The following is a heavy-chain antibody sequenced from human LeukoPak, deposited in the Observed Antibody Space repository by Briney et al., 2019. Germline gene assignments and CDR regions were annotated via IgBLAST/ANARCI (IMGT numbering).Heavy chain of an antibody. CDR3: ARTDRGSSDWNFDY. CDR2: IYTSGNT. CDR1: GGSISSFY. Sequence: SETLSLTCTVSGGSISSFYWNWIRQPAGKELEWIGRIYTSGNTNYNPSLRSRVTMSVDTSKNQFSLRLSSVTAADTAVYYCARTDRGSSDWNFDYWGQGTLVTVSS. V-gene: IGHV4-4*07. J-gene: IGHJ4*02. D-gene: IGHD6-19*01.